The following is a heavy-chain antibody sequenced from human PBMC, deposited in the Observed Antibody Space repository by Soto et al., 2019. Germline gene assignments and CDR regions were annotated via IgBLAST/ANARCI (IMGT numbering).Heavy chain of an antibody. J-gene: IGHJ3*02. V-gene: IGHV4-59*01. CDR1: GGSISSYY. Sequence: QVQLQESGPGLVKPSETLSLTCTVSGGSISSYYWSWIRQPPGKGLEWIGYIYYSGSTNYNPSLRSRVTISVDTSKNQCSLKLSSVSAADTAVYYCARGAVVVVTGMNDSFDIWGQGTMVTVSS. D-gene: IGHD2-21*02. CDR3: ARGAVVVVTGMNDSFDI. CDR2: IYYSGST.